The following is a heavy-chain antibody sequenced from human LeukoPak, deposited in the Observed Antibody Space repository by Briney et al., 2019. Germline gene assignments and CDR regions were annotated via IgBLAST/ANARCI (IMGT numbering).Heavy chain of an antibody. CDR2: IRSKTYGGTA. V-gene: IGHV3-49*04. CDR1: GFTFGAYA. D-gene: IGHD2-15*01. Sequence: GRSRRLACTASGFTFGAYAMSWVRQAPGEGLEWVGFIRSKTYGGTAGYAASVKGTFTISRDDSKSIAYLQINSLKTEHTAVYYCPRASWAGGLDYWGQGTLVTVSS. CDR3: PRASWAGGLDY. J-gene: IGHJ4*02.